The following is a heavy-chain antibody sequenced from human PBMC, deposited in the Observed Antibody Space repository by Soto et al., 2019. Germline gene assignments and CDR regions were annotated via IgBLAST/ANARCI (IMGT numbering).Heavy chain of an antibody. J-gene: IGHJ4*02. Sequence: GASVKVSCKTSGYTFTSYVIHWVRQAPGQRLEWMGWINTGNDNTIYSQKFQGRVTITRDTSASTAYLELSSLKSEDTAVYYCARGNQELDYWGQGALVTVS. D-gene: IGHD1-1*01. V-gene: IGHV1-3*04. CDR2: INTGNDNT. CDR3: ARGNQELDY. CDR1: GYTFTSYV.